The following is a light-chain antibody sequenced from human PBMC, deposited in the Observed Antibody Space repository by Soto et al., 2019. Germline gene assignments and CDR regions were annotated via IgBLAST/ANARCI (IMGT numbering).Light chain of an antibody. J-gene: IGLJ3*02. CDR1: SSNIGSNY. Sequence: QSLLTQPPSASGTPGQRVTISCSGSSSNIGSNYVYWYRQLPGTAPNVLIYRNDERPSGVPDRFSRSKSGSSASLAISGLRSEDEADYYCSAWDDSLSGPVFGRGTKLTVL. CDR2: RND. CDR3: SAWDDSLSGPV. V-gene: IGLV1-47*01.